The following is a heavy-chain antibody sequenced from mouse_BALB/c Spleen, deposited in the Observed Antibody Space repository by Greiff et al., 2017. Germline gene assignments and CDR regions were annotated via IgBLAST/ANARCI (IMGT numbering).Heavy chain of an antibody. CDR1: GFSLTSYD. D-gene: IGHD1-2*01. CDR2: IWTGGGT. Sequence: QVQLKESGPGLVAASQSLSITCTVSGFSLTSYDISWIRQPPGKGLEWLGVIWTGGGTNYNSAFMSRLSISKDNSKSQVFLKMNSLQTDDTAIYYCVRGGGITTARRGFAYWGQGTLVTVSA. CDR3: VRGGGITTARRGFAY. J-gene: IGHJ3*01. V-gene: IGHV2-9-2*01.